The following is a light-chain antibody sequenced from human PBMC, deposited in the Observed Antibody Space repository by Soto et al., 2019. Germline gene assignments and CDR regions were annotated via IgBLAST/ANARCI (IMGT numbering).Light chain of an antibody. J-gene: IGKJ4*01. V-gene: IGKV3-20*01. Sequence: EIVLTQSPGTLSLSPGERATLSCRASQSVSSSYLAWYQQKPGQAPSLLIYGASSRATGIPDRFSGSGSGTDFTLTISRLEPEDFAVYYCHQYDSSPLTFGGRTKVEIK. CDR2: GAS. CDR1: QSVSSSY. CDR3: HQYDSSPLT.